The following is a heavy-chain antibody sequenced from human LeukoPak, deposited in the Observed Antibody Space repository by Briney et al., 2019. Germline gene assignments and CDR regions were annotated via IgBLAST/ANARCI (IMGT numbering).Heavy chain of an antibody. J-gene: IGHJ4*02. Sequence: SETLSLTCAVYGGSFSGYYWSWIRQPPGKGLEWIGEINHSGSTNYTPSLESRVTISVDTSKNQFSLKLSSVTAADTAVYYCARGPNYYGSGSYYPSQGYFDYWGQGTLVTVSS. V-gene: IGHV4-34*01. CDR3: ARGPNYYGSGSYYPSQGYFDY. CDR1: GGSFSGYY. D-gene: IGHD3-10*01. CDR2: INHSGST.